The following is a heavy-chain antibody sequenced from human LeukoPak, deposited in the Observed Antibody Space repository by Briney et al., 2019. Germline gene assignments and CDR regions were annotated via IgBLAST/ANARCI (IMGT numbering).Heavy chain of an antibody. D-gene: IGHD6-13*01. CDR3: PKSSGSSSWYRAWFGP. V-gene: IGHV3-23*01. J-gene: IGHJ5*02. Sequence: PGGSLRLSCAASGFTFSSYAMSWVRQAPGKGLEWVSAISGSGGSTYYADSVKGRFTISRDNSKNTLYLQMNSLRAEDTAVYYCPKSSGSSSWYRAWFGPWGQGTPVTVSS. CDR2: ISGSGGST. CDR1: GFTFSSYA.